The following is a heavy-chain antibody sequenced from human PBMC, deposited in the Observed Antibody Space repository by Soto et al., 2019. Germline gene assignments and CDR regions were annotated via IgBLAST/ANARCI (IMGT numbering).Heavy chain of an antibody. CDR2: IYYSGST. J-gene: IGHJ5*02. CDR1: GGSISSSSYY. CDR3: ARHLVQRVAGNWFDP. V-gene: IGHV4-39*01. D-gene: IGHD6-13*01. Sequence: SETLSLTCTVSGGSISSSSYYWGWIRQPPGKGLEWIGSIYYSGSTYYNPSLKSRVTISVDTSKNQFSLKLSSVTAADTAVYYCARHLVQRVAGNWFDPWGQGTLVTVSS.